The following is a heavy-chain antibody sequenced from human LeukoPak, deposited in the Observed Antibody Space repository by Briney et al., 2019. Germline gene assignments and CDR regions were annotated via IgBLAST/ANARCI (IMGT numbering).Heavy chain of an antibody. Sequence: GASVKVSCKASGYTFTGYYRNWVRQAPGQGLEWMGWINPNSGGTKYAQKFQGRVTMTRDTSISTAYMELSRLRSDDTAVYYCARSRYYFDYWGQGTLVTASS. V-gene: IGHV1-2*02. J-gene: IGHJ4*02. CDR1: GYTFTGYY. CDR2: INPNSGGT. CDR3: ARSRYYFDY.